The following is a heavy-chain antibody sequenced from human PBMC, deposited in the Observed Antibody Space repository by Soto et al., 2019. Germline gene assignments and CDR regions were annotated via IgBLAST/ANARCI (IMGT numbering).Heavy chain of an antibody. CDR1: GFAFSSYS. CDR3: ARGADYTNSNFDF. V-gene: IGHV3-21*01. CDR2: ISNSGDT. J-gene: IGHJ4*02. Sequence: GGSLRLSCAVSGFAFSSYSINWFRQAPGKGLEWISSISNSGDTYYTDSLKGRLAISRDNAKNSVYLQMTSLRVEDTAVYYCARGADYTNSNFDFWGQGTLVTVSS. D-gene: IGHD4-4*01.